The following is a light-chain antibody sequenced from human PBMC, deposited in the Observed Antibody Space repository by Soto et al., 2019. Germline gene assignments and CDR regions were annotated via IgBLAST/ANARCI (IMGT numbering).Light chain of an antibody. CDR3: SSYTSSSTPPYV. CDR2: DVS. V-gene: IGLV2-14*01. J-gene: IGLJ1*01. Sequence: QSALTQPASVSGSPGQSITISCTGTSSDVGGYNYVSWYQQHPGKAPKLMIYDVSNRPSGVSNRFSGSKSGNTASLTISGLQAEDEADYYYSSYTSSSTPPYVFGTGTKLTVL. CDR1: SSDVGGYNY.